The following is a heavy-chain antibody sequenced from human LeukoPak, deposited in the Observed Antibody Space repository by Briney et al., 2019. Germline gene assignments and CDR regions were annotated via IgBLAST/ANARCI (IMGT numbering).Heavy chain of an antibody. CDR2: INHSGST. D-gene: IGHD5-24*01. J-gene: IGHJ4*02. CDR3: ARVRWLQPIFDY. Sequence: SETLSLTCAVYGGSFSGYCWSWVRQPPGKGLEWIGEINHSGSTNYNPSLKSRVTISVDTSKNQFSLKLSSVTAADTAVYYCARVRWLQPIFDYWGQGTLVTVSS. CDR1: GGSFSGYC. V-gene: IGHV4-34*01.